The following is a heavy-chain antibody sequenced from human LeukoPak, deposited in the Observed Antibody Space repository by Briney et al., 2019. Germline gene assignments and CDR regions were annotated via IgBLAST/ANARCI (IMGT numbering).Heavy chain of an antibody. CDR1: GFAFSGYG. D-gene: IGHD3-3*01. CDR2: IAYDGSDK. J-gene: IGHJ6*03. CDR3: AKDSGARITIFGVVIIPVLPPHMDV. Sequence: PGGSLRLSCAASGFAFSGYGMHWVRQAPGKGLEWVTYIAYDGSDKFYADSVRGRFTISRDNSKNTLYLQMNSLRAEDTAVYYCAKDSGARITIFGVVIIPVLPPHMDVWGRGTTVTVSS. V-gene: IGHV3-30*02.